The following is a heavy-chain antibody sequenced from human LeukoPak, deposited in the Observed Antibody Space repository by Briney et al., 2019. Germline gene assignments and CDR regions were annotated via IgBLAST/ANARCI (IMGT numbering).Heavy chain of an antibody. CDR1: GFTFSSYS. D-gene: IGHD3-22*01. Sequence: GGSLRLSCAASGFTFSSYSMRWVRQAPGKGLEWVAFIRYDGSNKYYADSVKGRFTISRDNSKNTLYLQMNSLRAEDTAVYYCAKGGGRITMILSAFDIWGQGTMVTVSS. CDR3: AKGGGRITMILSAFDI. J-gene: IGHJ3*02. V-gene: IGHV3-30*02. CDR2: IRYDGSNK.